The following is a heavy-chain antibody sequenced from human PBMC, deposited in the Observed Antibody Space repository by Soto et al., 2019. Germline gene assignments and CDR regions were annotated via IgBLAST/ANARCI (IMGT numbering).Heavy chain of an antibody. Sequence: QVQLQESGPGLVKPSETLSLTCAVSGDSISSYYCMWIRQPPGKGLESIGYLYYGRSANYNPSLKGRVSWSVGTSTEQCSLTRSSMTAADTAVYCCALRSMAVVPEYWGQGTLVTVSS. CDR1: GDSISSYY. D-gene: IGHD3-22*01. V-gene: IGHV4-59*01. J-gene: IGHJ4*02. CDR3: ALRSMAVVPEY. CDR2: LYYGRSA.